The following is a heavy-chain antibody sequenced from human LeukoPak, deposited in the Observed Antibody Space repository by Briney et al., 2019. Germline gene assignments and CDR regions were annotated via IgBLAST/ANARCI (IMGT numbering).Heavy chain of an antibody. CDR2: INTNTGNP. J-gene: IGHJ6*02. Sequence: GGSLRLSCAASGFTFSSYAMNWVRQAPGQGLEWMGWINTNTGNPTYAQGFTGRFVFSLDTSVSTAYLQISSLKAEDTAVYYCARDLPYCSGGSCYLVYYYGMDVWGQGTTVTVSS. D-gene: IGHD2-15*01. CDR1: GFTFSSYA. V-gene: IGHV7-4-1*02. CDR3: ARDLPYCSGGSCYLVYYYGMDV.